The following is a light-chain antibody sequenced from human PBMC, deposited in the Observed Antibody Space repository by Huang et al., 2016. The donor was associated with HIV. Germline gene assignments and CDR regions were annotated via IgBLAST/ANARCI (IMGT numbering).Light chain of an antibody. CDR1: QSVNIN. Sequence: EIVMTQSTATLSVSPGERATLSCRASQSVNINLAWYQQKPGLAPRLLIYGSSDRATGIPARFRGSGSGTEFSLTISSLQSEDFAVYYCQQYNNWPPATFGQGTKLEIK. CDR3: QQYNNWPPAT. V-gene: IGKV3D-15*01. J-gene: IGKJ2*01. CDR2: GSS.